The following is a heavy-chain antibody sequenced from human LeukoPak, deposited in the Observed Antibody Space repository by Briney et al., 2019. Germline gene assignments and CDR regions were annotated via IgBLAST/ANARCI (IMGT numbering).Heavy chain of an antibody. Sequence: GGSLRLSCAAAGFNFNDYRILWARQAPGKGLEWVAFIRYDGSEKFYLDSVKGRFTVSRDNSKNTLFLQMNSLRVDDTSVYYCAKSLGAKRYLDYLDVWGKGTPVTVSS. J-gene: IGHJ6*04. D-gene: IGHD5-12*01. CDR1: GFNFNDYR. V-gene: IGHV3-30*02. CDR2: IRYDGSEK. CDR3: AKSLGAKRYLDYLDV.